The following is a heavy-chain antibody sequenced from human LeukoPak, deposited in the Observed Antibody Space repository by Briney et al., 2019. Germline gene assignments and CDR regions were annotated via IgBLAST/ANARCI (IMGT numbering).Heavy chain of an antibody. J-gene: IGHJ4*02. CDR1: GFTFSSYG. D-gene: IGHD6-13*01. Sequence: GGSLRLSCAASGFTFSSYGMHWVRQAPGKGLEWVAVISYDGSNKYYADSVKGRFTISRDNSKNTLYLQMNSLRAEDTAVYYCAKDQQLVFDYWGQGTLVTVSS. CDR2: ISYDGSNK. CDR3: AKDQQLVFDY. V-gene: IGHV3-30*18.